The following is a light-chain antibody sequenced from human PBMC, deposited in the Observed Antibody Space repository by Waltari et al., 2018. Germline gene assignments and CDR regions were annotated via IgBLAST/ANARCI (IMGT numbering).Light chain of an antibody. V-gene: IGLV2-14*03. J-gene: IGLJ2*01. CDR1: SSDIGAYNS. CDR3: SSYTSTSTPVV. Sequence: QSALTQPDSVSGSPGRSITIYCTGTSSDIGAYNSVSWYQQHPGKAPKLMIYDVSNRPSGVSNRFSGSKSGNTASLTISGLQADDEADYYCSSYTSTSTPVVFGGGTKLTVL. CDR2: DVS.